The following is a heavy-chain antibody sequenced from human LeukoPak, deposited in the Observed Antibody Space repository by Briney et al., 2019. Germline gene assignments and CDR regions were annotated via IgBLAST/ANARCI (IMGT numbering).Heavy chain of an antibody. Sequence: PSETLSLTCTASGASISTYYWSWIRQPPGKGLEWIAYIAPSGSAVYNPSLNSRLTVSVDTSKNQFSLKLNSVTAADTAVYYCARDSAVVYTGAGLTNDYWGQGTLVTVSS. J-gene: IGHJ4*02. CDR2: IAPSGSA. CDR3: ARDSAVVYTGAGLTNDY. D-gene: IGHD3-22*01. CDR1: GASISTYY. V-gene: IGHV4-4*09.